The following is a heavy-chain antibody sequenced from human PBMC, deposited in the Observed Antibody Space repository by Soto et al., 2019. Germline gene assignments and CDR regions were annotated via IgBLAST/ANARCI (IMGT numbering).Heavy chain of an antibody. Sequence: KTSETLSLTCAVSGGSISSSNWWSWVRQPPGKGLEWIGEIYHSGSTNYNPSLKSRVTISVDKSKNQFSLKLSSVTAADTAVYYCARKYSSSWQPYNWFDPWGQGTLVTVSS. CDR3: ARKYSSSWQPYNWFDP. CDR1: GGSISSSNW. D-gene: IGHD6-13*01. CDR2: IYHSGST. V-gene: IGHV4-4*02. J-gene: IGHJ5*02.